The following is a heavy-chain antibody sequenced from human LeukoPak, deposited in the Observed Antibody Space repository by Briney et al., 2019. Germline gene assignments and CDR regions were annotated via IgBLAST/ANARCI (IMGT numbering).Heavy chain of an antibody. J-gene: IGHJ4*02. CDR2: ISPSGDST. V-gene: IGHV3-23*01. CDR1: GFTFSSYA. D-gene: IGHD1-26*01. CDR3: AKDRILANFAGGFDY. Sequence: GGSLRLSCAASGFTFSSYAMNWVRQAPGKGLEWVSGISPSGDSTFYADSVKGRFTISRDNSKNTLYFQLHSLRAEDTALYYCAKDRILANFAGGFDYWGQGTPVTVSS.